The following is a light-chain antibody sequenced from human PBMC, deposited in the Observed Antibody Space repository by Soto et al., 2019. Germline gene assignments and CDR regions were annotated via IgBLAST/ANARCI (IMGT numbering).Light chain of an antibody. J-gene: IGKJ2*01. Sequence: EIVMTQSPATLSVSPGESATLSCRASQSISSELAWYQQKPGQPPRLIIYGASTRANGVSARFTGSASGSDFTLTISGLQSEDFAVYYCQQGHNWPLTFGQGTRMEI. V-gene: IGKV3-15*01. CDR2: GAS. CDR3: QQGHNWPLT. CDR1: QSISSE.